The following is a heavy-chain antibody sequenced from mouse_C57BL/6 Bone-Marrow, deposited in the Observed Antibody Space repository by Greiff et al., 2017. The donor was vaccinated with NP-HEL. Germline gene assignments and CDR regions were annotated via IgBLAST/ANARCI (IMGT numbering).Heavy chain of an antibody. V-gene: IGHV6-3*01. CDR2: IRLKSDNYAT. D-gene: IGHD1-1*01. Sequence: EVQLVESGGGLVQPGGSMKLSCVASGFTFSNYWMNWVRQSPEKGLEWVAQIRLKSDNYATHYAASVKGRFTISRDDSKSSVYLQKNNLRAEDTGNYYCTGEDTTVVASIDYWGQGTTLTVSS. CDR3: TGEDTTVVASIDY. CDR1: GFTFSNYW. J-gene: IGHJ2*01.